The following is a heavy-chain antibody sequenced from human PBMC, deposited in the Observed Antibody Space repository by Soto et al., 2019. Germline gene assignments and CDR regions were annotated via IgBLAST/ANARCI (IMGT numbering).Heavy chain of an antibody. V-gene: IGHV4-34*01. Sequence: ETLSLTCAVYGGSFSGYYWSWIRQPPGKGLEWIGEINHSGSTNYNPSLKSRVTISVDTSKNQFSLKLSSVTAADTAVYYCARGVLTSWFGEFHFDYWGQGTLVTVSS. D-gene: IGHD3-10*01. CDR1: GGSFSGYY. CDR3: ARGVLTSWFGEFHFDY. CDR2: INHSGST. J-gene: IGHJ4*02.